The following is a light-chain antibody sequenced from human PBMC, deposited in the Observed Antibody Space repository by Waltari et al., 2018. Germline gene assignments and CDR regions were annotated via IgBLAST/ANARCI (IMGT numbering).Light chain of an antibody. CDR3: QQRSNWPPGIT. CDR2: DAS. CDR1: QSVGRS. J-gene: IGKJ3*01. V-gene: IGKV3-11*01. Sequence: EIVLTQSPATLSLSPGERATLSCGASQSVGRSLAWYQQKPGQAPRLLIYDASNRATGIPARFSGSGSGTDFTLTISTLEPEDFAVDYCQQRSNWPPGITFGPGTKVDIK.